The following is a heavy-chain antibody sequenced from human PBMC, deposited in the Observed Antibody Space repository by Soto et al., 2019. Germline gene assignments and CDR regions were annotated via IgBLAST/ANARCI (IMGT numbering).Heavy chain of an antibody. CDR2: IYYSGST. D-gene: IGHD6-13*01. V-gene: IGHV4-59*01. CDR3: ARGQQLVRDYYYGMDV. CDR1: GGSISSYY. Sequence: SETLSLTCTVSGGSISSYYWSWIRQPPGKGLEWIGYIYYSGSTNYNPSLKSRVTISVDTSKNQFFLKLSSVTAADTAVYYCARGQQLVRDYYYGMDVWGQGTTVTVSS. J-gene: IGHJ6*02.